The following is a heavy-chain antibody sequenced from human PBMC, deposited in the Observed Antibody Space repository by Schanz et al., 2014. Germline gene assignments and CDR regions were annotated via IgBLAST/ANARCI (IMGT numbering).Heavy chain of an antibody. CDR2: IHSGGEKT. CDR1: GFTFTGYA. V-gene: IGHV3-23*01. J-gene: IGHJ4*02. Sequence: EVQLLESGGGLVQPGGSLRLSCAASGFTFTGYAMSWVRQAPGKGLEWLSAIHSGGEKTYYADSVKGRFTISRDNAKKSRDLHMNSLTAEDTAVYYCATENWWTVEKWGQGTLVTVSS. CDR3: ATENWWTVEK. D-gene: IGHD2-15*01.